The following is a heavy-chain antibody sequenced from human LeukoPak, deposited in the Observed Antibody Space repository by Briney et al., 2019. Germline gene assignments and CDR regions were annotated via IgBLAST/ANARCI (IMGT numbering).Heavy chain of an antibody. Sequence: PSETLSLTCTVSGGSISSYYWSWIRQPAGKGLEWIGRFYTSGSTNYNPSLKSRVTMSVDASKNQFSLKLSSVTAADTAVYYCARGGRRGWFDPWGQGTLVTVSS. CDR3: ARGGRRGWFDP. CDR1: GGSISSYY. CDR2: FYTSGST. V-gene: IGHV4-4*07. J-gene: IGHJ5*02.